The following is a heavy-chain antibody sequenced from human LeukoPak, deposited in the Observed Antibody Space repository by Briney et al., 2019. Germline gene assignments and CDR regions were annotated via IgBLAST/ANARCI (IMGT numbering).Heavy chain of an antibody. CDR1: GFTFSSYA. CDR2: ISGSGGST. V-gene: IGHV3-23*01. J-gene: IGHJ6*02. Sequence: PGGSLRLSCAASGFTFSSYAMSWVRQAPGKGLEWVSAISGSGGSTYYADSVKGRFTISRDNSKNTLYLQMNSLRAEDTAVYYCATQFSGYSGSWLRTIYYYGMDVWGQGTTVTVSS. D-gene: IGHD6-13*01. CDR3: ATQFSGYSGSWLRTIYYYGMDV.